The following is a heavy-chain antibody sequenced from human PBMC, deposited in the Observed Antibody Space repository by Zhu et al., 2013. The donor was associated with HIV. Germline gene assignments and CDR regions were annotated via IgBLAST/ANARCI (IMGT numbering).Heavy chain of an antibody. V-gene: IGHV1-2*02. CDR1: GYTFTGYY. CDR2: INPNSGGT. J-gene: IGHJ4*02. D-gene: IGHD6-13*01. Sequence: QVQLVQSGAEVKKPGASVKVSCKASGYTFTGYYMHWVRQAPGQGLEWMGWINPNSGGTNYAQKFQGRVTMTRDTSINTAYMELSRLRSDDTAVYYCARLRVRSSSSWYYFDYVGPGEPWVTGLL. CDR3: ARLRVRSSSSWYYFDY.